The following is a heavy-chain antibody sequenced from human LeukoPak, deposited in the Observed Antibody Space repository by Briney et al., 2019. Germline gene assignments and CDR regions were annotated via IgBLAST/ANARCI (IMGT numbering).Heavy chain of an antibody. CDR3: AKMDSSSWGGFDY. D-gene: IGHD6-13*01. J-gene: IGHJ4*02. Sequence: ASVKASCKASGYTFTGYYMHWVRQAPGQGLGWMGRINPNSGGTNYAQKFQGRVTMTRDTSISTAYMELSRLRSDDTAVYYCAKMDSSSWGGFDYWGQGTLVTVSS. V-gene: IGHV1-2*06. CDR1: GYTFTGYY. CDR2: INPNSGGT.